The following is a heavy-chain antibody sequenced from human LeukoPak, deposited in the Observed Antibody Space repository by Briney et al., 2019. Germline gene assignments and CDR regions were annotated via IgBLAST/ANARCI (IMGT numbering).Heavy chain of an antibody. V-gene: IGHV4-59*01. J-gene: IGHJ4*02. CDR1: GYSITTYY. CDR2: IFHSGNT. Sequence: SETLSLTCTVSGYSITTYYWSWIRQPPGKGLEWNGYIFHSGNTDYNPSLKSRVTISLDTTKNQFSLRLDSVTAADTAVYYCARVFRRDGYFDHWGQGTLVTVSS. CDR3: ARVFRRDGYFDH. D-gene: IGHD5-24*01.